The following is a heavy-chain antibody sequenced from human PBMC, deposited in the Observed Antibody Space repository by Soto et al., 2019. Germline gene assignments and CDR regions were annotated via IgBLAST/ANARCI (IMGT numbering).Heavy chain of an antibody. D-gene: IGHD3-10*01. J-gene: IGHJ4*02. V-gene: IGHV3-30*18. CDR1: GFTFSSYG. CDR2: ISYDGSNK. CDR3: AKDRNYYGSGSYTTQQYYFDY. Sequence: GGSLRLSCAASGFTFSSYGMHWIRQAPGKGLEWVAVISYDGSNKYYADSVKGRFTISRDNSKNTLYLQMNSLRAEDTAVYYCAKDRNYYGSGSYTTQQYYFDYWGQGTLVTVSS.